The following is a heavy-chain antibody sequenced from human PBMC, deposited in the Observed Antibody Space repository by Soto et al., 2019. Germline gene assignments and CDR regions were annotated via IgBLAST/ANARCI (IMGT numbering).Heavy chain of an antibody. V-gene: IGHV4-31*03. J-gene: IGHJ3*02. CDR2: IYYSGST. CDR3: ARDSFGVVAATYEDDAFDI. Sequence: QVQLQESGPGLVKPSQTLSLTCTVSGGSISSGGYYWSWIRQHPGKGLEWIGYIYYSGSTYYNPSLKSRVTISVDTSKNQFSLKLSSVTAADTAVYYCARDSFGVVAATYEDDAFDIWGQGTMVTVSS. CDR1: GGSISSGGYY. D-gene: IGHD2-15*01.